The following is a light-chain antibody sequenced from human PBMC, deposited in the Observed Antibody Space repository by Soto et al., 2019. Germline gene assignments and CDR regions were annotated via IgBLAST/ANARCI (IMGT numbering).Light chain of an antibody. V-gene: IGKV3-20*01. CDR3: QQYGSSPPYT. Sequence: EVMLTQSPGTLSLSPGERATLSCRASQSVSNKYLAWYQQKPGQAPRLLIFGSSDRATGIPDRFSGSGSGTDFTLTISRLEPEDFAVYYCQQYGSSPPYTFGQGTKLEIK. J-gene: IGKJ2*01. CDR1: QSVSNKY. CDR2: GSS.